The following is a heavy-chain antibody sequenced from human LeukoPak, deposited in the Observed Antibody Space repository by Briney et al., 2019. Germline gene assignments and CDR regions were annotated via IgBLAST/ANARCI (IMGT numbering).Heavy chain of an antibody. CDR1: GGSISSYY. CDR3: ARRHDYVWGADV. Sequence: PSETLSLTCTVSGGSISSYYWSWIRQPPGKGLEWIGYIYYSGSTNYNPSLKSRATISVDTSKNQFSLKLSSVTAADTAVYYCARRHDYVWGADVWGKGTTVTVSS. J-gene: IGHJ6*04. CDR2: IYYSGST. V-gene: IGHV4-59*08. D-gene: IGHD3-16*01.